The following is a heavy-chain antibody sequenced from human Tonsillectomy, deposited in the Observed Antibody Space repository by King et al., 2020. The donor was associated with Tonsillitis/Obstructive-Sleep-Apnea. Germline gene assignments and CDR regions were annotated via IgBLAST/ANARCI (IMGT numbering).Heavy chain of an antibody. Sequence: QLVESGGGVVQPGRSLRLSCVASGFTFSSYGMHWVRQAPGKGLEWVAVISYDGSNKYYVDSVKGRFTISRDNSKNTLYLQMNSLRAEDTAVYYCAKELSSAVDFCGMDVWGQGTTVNVSS. CDR2: ISYDGSNK. CDR1: GFTFSSYG. CDR3: AKELSSAVDFCGMDV. V-gene: IGHV3-30*18. D-gene: IGHD6-19*01. J-gene: IGHJ6*02.